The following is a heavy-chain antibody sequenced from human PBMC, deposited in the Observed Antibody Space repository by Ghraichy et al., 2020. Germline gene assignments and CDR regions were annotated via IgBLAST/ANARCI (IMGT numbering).Heavy chain of an antibody. CDR2: ISGSGGST. Sequence: GGSLRLSCAASGFTFSSYAMSWVRQAPGKGLEWVSAISGSGGSTYYADSVKGRFTISRDNSKNTLYLQMNSLRAEDTAVYYCAKDRDDYVWGSYRYSQRGDYWGQGTLVTVSS. CDR3: AKDRDDYVWGSYRYSQRGDY. V-gene: IGHV3-23*01. D-gene: IGHD3-16*02. CDR1: GFTFSSYA. J-gene: IGHJ4*02.